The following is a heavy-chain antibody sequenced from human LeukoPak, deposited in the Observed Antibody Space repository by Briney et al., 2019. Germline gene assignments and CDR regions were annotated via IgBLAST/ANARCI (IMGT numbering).Heavy chain of an antibody. D-gene: IGHD2-2*01. J-gene: IGHJ4*02. V-gene: IGHV3-7*01. CDR3: AGEPIVTAGIVGYY. CDR2: IRQDGSDK. Sequence: GGSLRLSCAASGFTFNRHWMSWVRQAPGKGLEWVATIRQDGSDKYYVDSVKGRFTISRDNAKNSLYLQMNSLRAEDTAVYYCAGEPIVTAGIVGYYWGQGTLATVSS. CDR1: GFTFNRHW.